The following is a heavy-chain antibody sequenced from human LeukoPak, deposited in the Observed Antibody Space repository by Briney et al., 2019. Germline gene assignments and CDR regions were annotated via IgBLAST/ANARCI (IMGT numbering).Heavy chain of an antibody. CDR3: ARDGYSSGWNDAFDI. CDR2: ISHSGST. CDR1: GGSINNFY. Sequence: SETLSLTCTVSGGSINNFYWSWIRQPPGRGLECIGYISHSGSTNYNPSLESRVSMSVDTSKNQFSLKLSSVTAADTAVYYCARDGYSSGWNDAFDIWGQGTMVTVSS. D-gene: IGHD6-19*01. J-gene: IGHJ3*02. V-gene: IGHV4-59*12.